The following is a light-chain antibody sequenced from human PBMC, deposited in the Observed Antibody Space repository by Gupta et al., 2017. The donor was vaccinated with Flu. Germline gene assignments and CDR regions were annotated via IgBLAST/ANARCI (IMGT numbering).Light chain of an antibody. J-gene: IGKJ2*03. CDR3: QQYGYSPS. Sequence: DIVLTQSPATLSWSPGERATLSCRASQSFKSNHLAWDQQKPGQAPRLIMYGASNRDLGITGRFRGGGEGKDFTLTSSRLEKEDCAASYVQQYGYSPSFGQGTKVEIK. V-gene: IGKV3-20*01. CDR2: GAS. CDR1: QSFKSNH.